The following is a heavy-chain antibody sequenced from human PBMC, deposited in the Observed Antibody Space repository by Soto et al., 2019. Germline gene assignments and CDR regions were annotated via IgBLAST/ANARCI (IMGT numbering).Heavy chain of an antibody. V-gene: IGHV5-51*01. J-gene: IGHJ3*02. Sequence: SGESLKISCKGSGYSFTSYWIGWVRQMPGKGLEWMGIIYPGDSDTRYSPSFQGQVTISADKSISTAYMELGSLRSEDTAVYYCACSRTAAPHPRPAFDIWGQGTMVTVSS. CDR2: IYPGDSDT. D-gene: IGHD6-13*01. CDR3: ACSRTAAPHPRPAFDI. CDR1: GYSFTSYW.